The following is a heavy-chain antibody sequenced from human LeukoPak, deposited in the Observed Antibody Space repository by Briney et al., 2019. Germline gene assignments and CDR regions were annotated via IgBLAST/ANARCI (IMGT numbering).Heavy chain of an antibody. J-gene: IGHJ6*02. CDR3: ASTEYSSGWYSNHYYYYGMDV. D-gene: IGHD6-19*01. CDR2: ISAYNGNT. CDR1: GYTFTSYG. V-gene: IGHV1-18*01. Sequence: ASVTVSCKASGYTFTSYGISWVRQAPGQGLEWMGWISAYNGNTNYAQKLQGRVTMTTDTSTSTAYMELRSLRSDDTAVYYCASTEYSSGWYSNHYYYYGMDVWGQGTTVTVSS.